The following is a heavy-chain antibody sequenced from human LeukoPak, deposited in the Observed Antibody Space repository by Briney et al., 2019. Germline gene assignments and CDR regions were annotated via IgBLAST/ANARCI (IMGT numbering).Heavy chain of an antibody. J-gene: IGHJ5*02. CDR3: ARADNWFDP. CDR2: ISTTGGT. CDR1: GGSISTYY. V-gene: IGHV4-4*07. Sequence: SETLSLTCTVSGGSISTYYWSWIRQPAGKGLEWIGRISTTGGTIYNPSLKSRVTVSVDTSKNQFSLKLNSVTAADTAVYYCARADNWFDPWGQGTLVTVSS.